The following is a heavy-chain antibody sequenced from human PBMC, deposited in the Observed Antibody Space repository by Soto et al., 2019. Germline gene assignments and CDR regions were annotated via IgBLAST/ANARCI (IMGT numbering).Heavy chain of an antibody. J-gene: IGHJ3*01. Sequence: PGGSLRLSCAASGFTFSSYSMNLGRPAPGEGLEWVSSISSSSSYIYYADSVKGRFTISRDNAQNSLYLQMNSLRAEDRAVYYCATLPAAMRAEVFDFWGQGTMVPVSS. V-gene: IGHV3-21*01. CDR3: ATLPAAMRAEVFDF. CDR1: GFTFSSYS. CDR2: ISSSSSYI. D-gene: IGHD2-2*01.